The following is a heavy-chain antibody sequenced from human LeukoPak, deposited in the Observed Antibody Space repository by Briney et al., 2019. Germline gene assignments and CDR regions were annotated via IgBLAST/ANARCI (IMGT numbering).Heavy chain of an antibody. Sequence: PGGSLRPSCAASGFTFSNYNMNWVRQAPGKGLEWVSSISSSSSYIYYADSVKGRFTISRDNAKNSLYLQMNSLRAEDTAVYYCARDLEVAAAPDYWGQGTLVTVSS. D-gene: IGHD2-15*01. CDR3: ARDLEVAAAPDY. CDR2: ISSSSSYI. V-gene: IGHV3-21*01. J-gene: IGHJ4*02. CDR1: GFTFSNYN.